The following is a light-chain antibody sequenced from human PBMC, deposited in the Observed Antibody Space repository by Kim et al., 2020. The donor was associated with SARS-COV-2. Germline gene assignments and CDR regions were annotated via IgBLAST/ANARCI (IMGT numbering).Light chain of an antibody. CDR1: SSNIGNNY. J-gene: IGLJ3*02. V-gene: IGLV1-51*01. CDR2: DNT. CDR3: GAWDGSLRAGV. Sequence: GQKVTISCSGSSSNIGNNYVSWYQQVPGTAPKLLIYDNTKRPSGIPDRFSGSKSGTSATLGITGLQTGDEADYYCGAWDGSLRAGVFGGGTQLTVL.